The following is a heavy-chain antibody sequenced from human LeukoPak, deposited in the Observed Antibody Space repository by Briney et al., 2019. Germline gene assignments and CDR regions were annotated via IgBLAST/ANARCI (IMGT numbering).Heavy chain of an antibody. CDR1: GGTFSSYA. D-gene: IGHD5-18*01. V-gene: IGHV1-2*02. J-gene: IGHJ3*02. CDR3: ARVDTAMAYAFDI. Sequence: ASVKVSCKASGGTFSSYAISWVRQAPGQGLEWMGWINPNSGGTNYAQKFQGRVTMTRDTSISTAYMELSRLRSDDTAVYYCARVDTAMAYAFDIWGQGTMVTVSS. CDR2: INPNSGGT.